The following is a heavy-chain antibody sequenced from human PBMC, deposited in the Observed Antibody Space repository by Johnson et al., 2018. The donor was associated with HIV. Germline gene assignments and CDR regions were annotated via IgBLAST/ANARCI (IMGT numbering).Heavy chain of an antibody. CDR1: GVSVSDNY. CDR2: IYDGGST. CDR3: ARLGAMTATGWGALDI. Sequence: VQLVESGGDLVKPGGSLRVSCVASGVSVSDNYMSWVRQPPGKGLEWVSVIYDGGSTYYADSVKGRFTISRDNAKNTLSLQRNRLRIEDRAVYYCARLGAMTATGWGALDIWGRGTMVTVSS. J-gene: IGHJ3*02. V-gene: IGHV3-66*02. D-gene: IGHD1-1*01.